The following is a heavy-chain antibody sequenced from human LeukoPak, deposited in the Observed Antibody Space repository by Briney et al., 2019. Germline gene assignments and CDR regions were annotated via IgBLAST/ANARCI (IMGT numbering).Heavy chain of an antibody. D-gene: IGHD3-22*01. J-gene: IGHJ3*02. V-gene: IGHV4-59*08. CDR1: GGSINNYY. Sequence: PSETLSLTCTVSGGSINNYYWSWIRQPPGKGLEWIGYIYSSGSTHYNPSLRSRLTVSVDTSKNQCSLNLRSLTAADTAMYFCARHPPRDSSGNDAFDIWGQGTMVTVSS. CDR2: IYSSGST. CDR3: ARHPPRDSSGNDAFDI.